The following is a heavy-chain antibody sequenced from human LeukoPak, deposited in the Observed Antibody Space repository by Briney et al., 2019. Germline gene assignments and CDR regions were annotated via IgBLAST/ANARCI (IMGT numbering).Heavy chain of an antibody. CDR2: ISSSSSYI. CDR3: ARTILSLGSMDV. CDR1: GFTFSSYS. J-gene: IGHJ6*03. Sequence: PGGSLRLSCAASGFTFSSYSMNWVRQAPGKGLEWVSSISSSSSYIYYADSVKGRLTISRDNAKNSLYLQMNSLRAEDTAVYYCARTILSLGSMDVWGKGTMVTVSS. D-gene: IGHD2/OR15-2a*01. V-gene: IGHV3-21*01.